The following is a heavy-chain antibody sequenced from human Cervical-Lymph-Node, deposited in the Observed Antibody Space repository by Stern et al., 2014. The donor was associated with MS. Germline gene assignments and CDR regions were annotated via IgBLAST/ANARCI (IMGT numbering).Heavy chain of an antibody. J-gene: IGHJ3*02. Sequence: QVQLEQSGPEVKKPAASLTLSCTVSGYTFTSCGISWVRQPPPQGLEWMGGISAYNGNTNYAQKLQGRVTMTTDTSTSTAYMELRSLRSDDTAVYYCARGLLGSENAFDIWGQGTMVTVSS. CDR1: GYTFTSCG. CDR3: ARGLLGSENAFDI. V-gene: IGHV1-18*01. CDR2: ISAYNGNT. D-gene: IGHD2-15*01.